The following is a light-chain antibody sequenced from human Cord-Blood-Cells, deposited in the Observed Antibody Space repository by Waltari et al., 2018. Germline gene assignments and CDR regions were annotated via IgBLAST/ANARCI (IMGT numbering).Light chain of an antibody. V-gene: IGLV2-8*01. Sequence: QPALTHPPSASGSPGQSVTISGIGTSSDVGGYNCVSWYQQHPGKAPKLMIYEVSKRPSGVPDRFSGSKSGNTASLTVSGLQAEDEADYYCSSYAGSNNLVFGGGTKLTVL. CDR3: SSYAGSNNLV. CDR2: EVS. CDR1: SSDVGGYNC. J-gene: IGLJ2*01.